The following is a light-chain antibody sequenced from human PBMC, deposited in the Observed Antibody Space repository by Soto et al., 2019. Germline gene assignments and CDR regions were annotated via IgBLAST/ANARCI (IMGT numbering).Light chain of an antibody. J-gene: IGKJ3*01. CDR1: QSISSY. V-gene: IGKV1-39*01. CDR3: HQSFLFT. Sequence: DIQMTQSPSSLSASVGDRVTITCRASQSISSYLNWYQQKPGKAPKLLIYAASSLQSGVPSRFSGSGSGTDFTLTISSLQPEDFATYYCHQSFLFTFGPGTKVDIK. CDR2: AAS.